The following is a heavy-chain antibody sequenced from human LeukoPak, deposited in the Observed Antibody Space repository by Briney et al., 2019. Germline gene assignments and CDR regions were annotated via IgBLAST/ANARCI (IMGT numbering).Heavy chain of an antibody. V-gene: IGHV3-74*01. CDR2: INSDGSST. Sequence: GGSLRLSCAASGFTFSSYRMYWVRQAPGKGLVWVSRINSDGSSTTYADSVEGRFTISRDNAKNTLYLQMNSLRDEDTAVYFCARGQAGTSWFDPWGQGTLVTVSS. CDR1: GFTFSSYR. D-gene: IGHD1-14*01. CDR3: ARGQAGTSWFDP. J-gene: IGHJ5*02.